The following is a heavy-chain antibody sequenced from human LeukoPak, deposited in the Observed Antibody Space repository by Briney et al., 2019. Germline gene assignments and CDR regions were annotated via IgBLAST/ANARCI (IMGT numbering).Heavy chain of an antibody. J-gene: IGHJ4*02. CDR2: INPNSGGT. V-gene: IGHV1-2*02. D-gene: IGHD3-10*01. CDR3: ARGSVTMVRGDPTANDY. Sequence: ASVKVSCKASGYTFTDYYMHWVRQAPGQGLEWMGWINPNSGGTNYAQKFQGRVTMTRDTSISTVYMELSRLRSDDTAVYYCARGSVTMVRGDPTANDYWGQGTLVTVSS. CDR1: GYTFTDYY.